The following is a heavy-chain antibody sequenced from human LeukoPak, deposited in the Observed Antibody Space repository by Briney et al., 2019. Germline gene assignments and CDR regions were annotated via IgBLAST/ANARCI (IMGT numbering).Heavy chain of an antibody. D-gene: IGHD3-22*01. CDR1: GGSISSYY. J-gene: IGHJ3*02. V-gene: IGHV4-59*01. CDR2: IYYSGST. CDR3: ASQKSPYYYDSSGYYPGAFDI. Sequence: SETLSLTCTVSGGSISSYYWSWIRQPPGKGLEWIGYIYYSGSTNYNPSLKSRVTISVDTSKNQFSLRLSSVTAADTAVYYCASQKSPYYYDSSGYYPGAFDIWGQGTMVTVSS.